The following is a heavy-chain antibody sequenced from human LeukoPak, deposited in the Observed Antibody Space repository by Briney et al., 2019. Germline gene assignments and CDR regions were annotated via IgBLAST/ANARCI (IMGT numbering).Heavy chain of an antibody. J-gene: IGHJ4*02. CDR2: ISGSGGWT. Sequence: LPGGSLRLSCAASGFTFSSYGMTWVRQAPGKGLEWVSVISGSGGWTYYADSVKGRFNISRDNSKNTLYLQMKSLRAEDTAVYYCAKSTGWDTSGWPSDCWGRGTLVTVSS. D-gene: IGHD6-19*01. CDR3: AKSTGWDTSGWPSDC. CDR1: GFTFSSYG. V-gene: IGHV3-23*01.